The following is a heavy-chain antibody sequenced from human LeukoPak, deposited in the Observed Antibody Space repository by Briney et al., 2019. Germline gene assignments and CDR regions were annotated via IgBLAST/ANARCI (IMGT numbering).Heavy chain of an antibody. CDR3: AKDIPIEYGDPGWVD. CDR2: ISGSGDST. Sequence: GGSLRLSCAASGFTFSIYAMSWVRQAPGKGLEWVSAISGSGDSTYYADSVKGRFTISRDNSKDTLYLQMNSLRVEDTAVYYCAKDIPIEYGDPGWVDWGQGTLVTVSS. D-gene: IGHD4-17*01. V-gene: IGHV3-23*01. CDR1: GFTFSIYA. J-gene: IGHJ4*02.